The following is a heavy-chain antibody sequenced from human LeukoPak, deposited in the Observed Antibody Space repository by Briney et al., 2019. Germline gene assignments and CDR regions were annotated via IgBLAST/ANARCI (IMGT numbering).Heavy chain of an antibody. J-gene: IGHJ4*02. CDR1: GFTFSSYA. Sequence: PGGSLRLSCAASGFTFSSYAMHWVRQAPGKGLEWVAVISYDGSNKYYADSVKGRFTISRDNSKNTLYLQMNSLRAEDTAVYYCARVVGWDQLLPEFDYWGQGTLVTVSS. D-gene: IGHD2-2*01. V-gene: IGHV3-30-3*01. CDR3: ARVVGWDQLLPEFDY. CDR2: ISYDGSNK.